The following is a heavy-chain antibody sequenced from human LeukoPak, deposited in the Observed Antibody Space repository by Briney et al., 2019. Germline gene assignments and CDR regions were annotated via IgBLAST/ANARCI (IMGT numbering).Heavy chain of an antibody. V-gene: IGHV3-11*01. CDR1: GFTFSSYA. CDR2: ISSRGSAI. Sequence: GGSLRLSCAASGFTFSSYAMSWIRQAPGKGLEWVSYISSRGSAIYYADSVKGRFTISRDNAKNSLYLQMNSLRAEDTAVYYCARDLSANGYDGLDYWGQGTLVTVSS. CDR3: ARDLSANGYDGLDY. D-gene: IGHD5-12*01. J-gene: IGHJ4*02.